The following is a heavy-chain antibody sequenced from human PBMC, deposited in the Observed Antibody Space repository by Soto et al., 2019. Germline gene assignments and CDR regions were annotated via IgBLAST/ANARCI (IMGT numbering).Heavy chain of an antibody. Sequence: EVQLLESGGGLVQPGGSLRLSCAASGFTFSSYAMNWVRQAPGKGLEWVSVISGSDGSTYYADSVKGRFTISRDNSKNTRNMKRNSLRAEDTAVYYCARRNSTCYFDYWGQGTLVTVSS. CDR2: ISGSDGST. D-gene: IGHD6-13*01. CDR3: ARRNSTCYFDY. CDR1: GFTFSSYA. V-gene: IGHV3-23*01. J-gene: IGHJ4*02.